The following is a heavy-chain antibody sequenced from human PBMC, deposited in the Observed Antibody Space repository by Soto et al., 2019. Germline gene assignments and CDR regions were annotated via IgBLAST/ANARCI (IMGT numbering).Heavy chain of an antibody. J-gene: IGHJ6*02. CDR2: IYHSGST. D-gene: IGHD1-26*01. CDR1: GGSISSSNW. CDR3: ARGKMGGDYSYYYGMDV. Sequence: PSETLSLTCTVSGGSISSSNWWSWVRQPPGKGLEWIGEIYHSGSTNYNPSLKSRVTISVDKSKNQFSLKLSSVTAADTAVYYCARGKMGGDYSYYYGMDVWGQGTTFT. V-gene: IGHV4-4*02.